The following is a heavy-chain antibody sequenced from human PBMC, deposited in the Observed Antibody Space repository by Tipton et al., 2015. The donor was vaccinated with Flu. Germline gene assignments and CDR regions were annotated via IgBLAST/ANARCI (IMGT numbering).Heavy chain of an antibody. Sequence: TLSLTCAISGDSVSTNSAAWNWIRQSPSRGLEWLGRTYYRSKWYNDYAVSVKSRVSINPDTSKNQVSLQLDSVTPEDTAVYYCARDPIGSAAWSGFSSRYYYYALDVWGQGTAVTVSS. CDR2: TYYRSKWYN. V-gene: IGHV6-1*01. CDR3: ARDPIGSAAWSGFSSRYYYYALDV. CDR1: GDSVSTNSAA. D-gene: IGHD3-3*01. J-gene: IGHJ6*02.